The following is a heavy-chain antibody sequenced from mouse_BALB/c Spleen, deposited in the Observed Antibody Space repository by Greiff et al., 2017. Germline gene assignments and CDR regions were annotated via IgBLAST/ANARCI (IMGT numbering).Heavy chain of an antibody. V-gene: IGHV5-9-4*01. CDR3: ARVTGAFDY. D-gene: IGHD4-1*01. CDR1: GFTFSSYA. Sequence: EVKVVESGGGLVKPGGSLKLSCAASGFTFSSYAMSWVRQSPEKRLEWVAEISSGGSYTYYPDTVTGRFTISRNNAKNTLYLEMSSLRAADTAMYYCARVTGAFDYWGQGTTLTVSS. J-gene: IGHJ2*01. CDR2: ISSGGSYT.